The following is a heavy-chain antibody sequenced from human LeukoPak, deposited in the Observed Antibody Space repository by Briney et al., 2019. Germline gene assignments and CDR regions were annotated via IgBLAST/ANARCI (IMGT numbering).Heavy chain of an antibody. CDR3: AGDWAYYGSGSYEPMVHYGMDV. CDR2: IYYSGST. J-gene: IGHJ6*02. D-gene: IGHD3-10*01. V-gene: IGHV4-39*07. CDR1: GGSISSSSYY. Sequence: SETLSLTFTVSGGSISSSSYYWGWIRQPPGKGLEWIGSIYYSGSTYYNPSLKSRVTISVDTSKNQFSLKLSSVTAADTAVYYCAGDWAYYGSGSYEPMVHYGMDVWGQGTTVTVSS.